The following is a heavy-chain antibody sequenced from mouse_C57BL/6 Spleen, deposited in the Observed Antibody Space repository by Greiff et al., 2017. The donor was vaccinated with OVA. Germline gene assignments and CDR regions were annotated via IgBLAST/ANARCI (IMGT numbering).Heavy chain of an antibody. V-gene: IGHV1-39*01. CDR1: GYSFTDYN. CDR3: AREGAGGDYAMDY. CDR2: INPNYGTT. D-gene: IGHD1-1*02. Sequence: EVKLMESGPELVKPGASVKISCKASGYSFTDYNMNWVKQSNGKSLEWIGVINPNYGTTSYNQKFKGKATLTVDQSSSTAYMQLNSLTSEDSAVYYCAREGAGGDYAMDYWGQGTSVTVSS. J-gene: IGHJ4*01.